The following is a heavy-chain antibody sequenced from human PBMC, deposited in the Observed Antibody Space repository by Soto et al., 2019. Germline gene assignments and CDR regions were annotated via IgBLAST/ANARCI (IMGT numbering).Heavy chain of an antibody. V-gene: IGHV1-69*01. D-gene: IGHD6-19*01. J-gene: IGHJ3*02. CDR1: GGTFSSYA. Sequence: QVQLVQSGAEVKKPGSSVTVSCKASGGTFSSYAISWVRQAPGQGLEWMGGIIPIFGTANYAQKFQGRVTITADESTSTAYMELSSLRSEDTAVYYCARAPRMAVAGTGAAFDIWGQGTMVTVSS. CDR2: IIPIFGTA. CDR3: ARAPRMAVAGTGAAFDI.